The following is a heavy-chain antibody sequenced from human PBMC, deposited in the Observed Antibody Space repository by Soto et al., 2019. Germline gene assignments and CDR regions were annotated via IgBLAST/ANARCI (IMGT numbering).Heavy chain of an antibody. CDR1: GGTFSSYA. CDR2: IIPIFGTA. D-gene: IGHD2-15*01. CDR3: ARDPGCGGSCYSSWFDP. J-gene: IGHJ5*02. Sequence: QVQLVQSGAEVKKPGSSVKVSCKASGGTFSSYAISWVRQAPGQGLEWMGGIIPIFGTANYAQKFQGRVTITADESTSTAYMELSSLRSEDTAVYYCARDPGCGGSCYSSWFDPWGQGTLVTVSS. V-gene: IGHV1-69*01.